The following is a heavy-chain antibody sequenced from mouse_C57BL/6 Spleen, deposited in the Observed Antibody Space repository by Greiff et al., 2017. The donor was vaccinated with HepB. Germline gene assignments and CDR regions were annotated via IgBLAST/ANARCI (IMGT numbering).Heavy chain of an antibody. CDR1: GYTFTSYW. D-gene: IGHD3-2*02. V-gene: IGHV1-53*01. CDR2: INPSNGGT. J-gene: IGHJ4*01. Sequence: VQLQQPGTELVKPGASVKLSCKASGYTFTSYWMHWVKQRPGQGLEWIGNINPSNGGTNYNEKFKSKATLTVDKSSSTAYMQLSSLTSEDSAVYYCARETAQAFYAMDYWGQGTSVTVSS. CDR3: ARETAQAFYAMDY.